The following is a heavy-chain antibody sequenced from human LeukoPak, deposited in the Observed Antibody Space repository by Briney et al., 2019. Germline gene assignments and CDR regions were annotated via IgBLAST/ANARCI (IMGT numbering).Heavy chain of an antibody. V-gene: IGHV4-59*01. CDR1: GGSISSYY. D-gene: IGHD3-22*01. Sequence: SETLPLTCTVSGGSISSYYWSWIRQPPGKGLEWIGYIYYSGSTNYNPSLKSRVTISVDTSKNQFSLKLSSVTAADTAVYYCARETNDSSGYYYRTYYMDVWGKGTTVTVSS. J-gene: IGHJ6*03. CDR3: ARETNDSSGYYYRTYYMDV. CDR2: IYYSGST.